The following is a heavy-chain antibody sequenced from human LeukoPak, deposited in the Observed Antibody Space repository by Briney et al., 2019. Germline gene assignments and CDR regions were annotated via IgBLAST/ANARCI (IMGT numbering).Heavy chain of an antibody. D-gene: IGHD3-9*01. CDR2: ISSSGSTI. CDR3: ARSPYDILTGYSSRMDY. CDR1: GFTFSSYE. J-gene: IGHJ4*02. V-gene: IGHV3-48*03. Sequence: GGSLRLSCAASGFTFSSYEMNWVRQAPGKGLEWVSYISSSGSTIYYADSVKGRFTISRDNAKNSLYLQMNGLRAEDTAVYYCARSPYDILTGYSSRMDYWGQGTLVTVSS.